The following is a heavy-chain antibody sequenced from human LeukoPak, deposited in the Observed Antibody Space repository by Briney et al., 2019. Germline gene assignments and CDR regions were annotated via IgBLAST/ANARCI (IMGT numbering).Heavy chain of an antibody. V-gene: IGHV3-7*01. D-gene: IGHD3-16*01. Sequence: GSLRLSCVVPGITINSYWMSWVRQAPGKGLKWVANIKYDGKEKYYVDSVKGRFTMSKDNAKNSLYLQMNSLRVEDTAVYYCASEYSHGLFFNYWGHGTLVTVSS. CDR2: IKYDGKEK. J-gene: IGHJ4*01. CDR1: GITINSYW. CDR3: ASEYSHGLFFNY.